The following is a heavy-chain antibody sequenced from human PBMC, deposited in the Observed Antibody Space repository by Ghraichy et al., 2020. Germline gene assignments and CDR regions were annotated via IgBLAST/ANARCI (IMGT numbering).Heavy chain of an antibody. CDR2: IKSDGSAT. Sequence: LSLTCAASGFTFSSYWMHWVRQAPGKGLVWVARIKSDGSATSYADSVKGRFTISRDNAKNTLYLQMNSLRAEDTAVYFCARGGYYYAMDVWGQGTTVTVSS. CDR3: ARGGYYYAMDV. CDR1: GFTFSSYW. V-gene: IGHV3-74*01. D-gene: IGHD5-12*01. J-gene: IGHJ6*02.